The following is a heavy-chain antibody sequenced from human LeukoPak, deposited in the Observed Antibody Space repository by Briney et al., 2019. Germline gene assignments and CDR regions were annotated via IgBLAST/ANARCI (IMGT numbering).Heavy chain of an antibody. V-gene: IGHV3-23*01. CDR2: ISGSGGST. CDR3: AKDPRSGWYREMFDY. CDR1: GFTFSSYA. J-gene: IGHJ4*02. D-gene: IGHD6-19*01. Sequence: QPGGSLRHSCAASGFTFSSYAMSWVRQAPGKGLEWVSAISGSGGSTYYADSVKGRFTISRDNSKNTLYLQMNSLRAEDTAVYYCAKDPRSGWYREMFDYWGQGTLVTVSS.